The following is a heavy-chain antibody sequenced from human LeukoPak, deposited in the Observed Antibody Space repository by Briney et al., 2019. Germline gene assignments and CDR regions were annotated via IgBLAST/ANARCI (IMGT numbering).Heavy chain of an antibody. CDR3: ARGEYNYGSGSYTFDS. CDR2: IWYDGSNK. V-gene: IGHV3-33*01. CDR1: GFTFSSYG. D-gene: IGHD3-10*01. J-gene: IGHJ4*02. Sequence: GGSLRLSCAASGFTFSSYGMHWVRQAPGKGLEWVAVIWYDGSNKYYADSVKGRFTISRDNSKNTPYLEMNSLRAEDTAVYYCARGEYNYGSGSYTFDSWGQGTLVTVSS.